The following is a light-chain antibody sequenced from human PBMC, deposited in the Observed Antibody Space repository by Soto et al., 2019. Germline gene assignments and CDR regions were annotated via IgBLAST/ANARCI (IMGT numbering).Light chain of an antibody. J-gene: IGKJ4*01. CDR3: QQYYDWPLVT. CDR1: QSVSSN. V-gene: IGKV3-15*01. Sequence: EIVMTQSPATLSVSPGERATLSCRASQSVSSNLVWYQQKPGQAPRLLIYGASTRATGIPARFSGSGSGTEFTLTINSLQSEDFAVYYCQQYYDWPLVTFGGGTRVEI. CDR2: GAS.